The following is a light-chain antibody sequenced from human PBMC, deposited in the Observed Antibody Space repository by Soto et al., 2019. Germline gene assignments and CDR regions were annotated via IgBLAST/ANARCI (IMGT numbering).Light chain of an antibody. V-gene: IGKV1-39*01. J-gene: IGKJ4*01. CDR1: HSVSNY. CDR3: QQTFAMPPT. Sequence: DIQMTQFPSSLSSSVGDTVTVTCRASHSVSNYVNWYQQKPGKAPKVLISSSSNLQRGVPSRFSGSRSGTNFSLTISSLQPEDFATYYCQQTFAMPPTFGGGTKVEIK. CDR2: SSS.